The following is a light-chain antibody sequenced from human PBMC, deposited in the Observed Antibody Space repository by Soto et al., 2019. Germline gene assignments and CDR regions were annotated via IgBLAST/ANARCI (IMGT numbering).Light chain of an antibody. J-gene: IGKJ4*02. Sequence: DIVLTQSPGTLALSPGERATLSCRASQSVSSSHLAWYQHKPGQAPRLFIYGASSRASGIPDRFSGSVSAADFPRTISRLQPEFLSVYYWQQYGSSLTFGGGPKVEIK. CDR2: GAS. CDR1: QSVSSSH. CDR3: QQYGSSLT. V-gene: IGKV3-20*01.